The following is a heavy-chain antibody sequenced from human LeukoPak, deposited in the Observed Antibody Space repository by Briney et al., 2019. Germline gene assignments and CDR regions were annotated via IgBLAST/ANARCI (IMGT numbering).Heavy chain of an antibody. CDR1: GFPFHSYA. Sequence: GGSLRLSCVASGFPFHSYAMTWVRQTPGKGLESVSVITDEADTYYADSVKGRFTISRHNFENTLYLQMNSLRAEDTAVYHCARVGVGPVAGNYIDDWGQGTLVTVSS. CDR2: ITDEADT. V-gene: IGHV3-23*01. CDR3: ARVGVGPVAGNYIDD. J-gene: IGHJ4*02. D-gene: IGHD6-19*01.